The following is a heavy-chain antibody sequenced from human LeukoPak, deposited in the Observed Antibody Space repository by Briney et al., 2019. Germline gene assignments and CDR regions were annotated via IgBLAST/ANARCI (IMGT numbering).Heavy chain of an antibody. Sequence: GGSLRLSCAASEFTVSVNYMSWVRQAPGKGLEWVSSISSSSSYIYYADSVKGRFTISRDNAKNSLYLQMNSLRAEDTAVYYCARDQTYYGSGAMDVWGKGTTVTISS. D-gene: IGHD3-10*01. CDR3: ARDQTYYGSGAMDV. V-gene: IGHV3-21*01. CDR2: ISSSSSYI. CDR1: EFTVSVNY. J-gene: IGHJ6*03.